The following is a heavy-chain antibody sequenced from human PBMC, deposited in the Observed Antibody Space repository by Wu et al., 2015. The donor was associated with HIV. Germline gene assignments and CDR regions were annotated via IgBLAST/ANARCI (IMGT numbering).Heavy chain of an antibody. V-gene: IGHV1-18*01. CDR1: GYTFTSYG. Sequence: QVQLVQSGAEVKKPGASVKVSCKASGYTFTSYGISWVRQAPGQGLEWMGWISAYNGNTNYAQKLQGRVTMTTDTSTSTAYMELRSLRSDDTAVYYCARRQAKLAMVRRAIDDAFDIWGQGTMVTVSS. D-gene: IGHD3-10*01. CDR2: ISAYNGNT. J-gene: IGHJ3*02. CDR3: ARRQAKLAMVRRAIDDAFDI.